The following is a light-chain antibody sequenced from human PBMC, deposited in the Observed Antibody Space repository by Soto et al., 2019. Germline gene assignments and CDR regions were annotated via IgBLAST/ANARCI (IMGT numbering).Light chain of an antibody. CDR1: SSDVGSYNL. J-gene: IGLJ1*01. CDR3: CSYAGSSTPLYV. V-gene: IGLV2-23*01. CDR2: EGS. Sequence: QSALTQPASVSGSPGQSITISCTGTSSDVGSYNLVSWYQQHPGKAPKLMIYEGSKRPSGVSNLFSGSKSGNTASLTISGLQAEDEADYYCCSYAGSSTPLYVFGTGTKVTVL.